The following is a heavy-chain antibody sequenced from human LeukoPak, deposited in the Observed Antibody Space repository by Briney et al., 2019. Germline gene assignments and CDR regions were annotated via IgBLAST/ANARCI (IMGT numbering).Heavy chain of an antibody. D-gene: IGHD5-12*01. J-gene: IGHJ4*02. Sequence: PGGSLRLSCAASGFTFSSYWMHWVRQAPGKGLVWVSRINSDGSSTSYADSVKGRFTISRDNAKNTLYLQMNSLRAEDTAVYYCARVGYGLGFDYWGQGTLVTVSS. CDR1: GFTFSSYW. V-gene: IGHV3-74*01. CDR2: INSDGSST. CDR3: ARVGYGLGFDY.